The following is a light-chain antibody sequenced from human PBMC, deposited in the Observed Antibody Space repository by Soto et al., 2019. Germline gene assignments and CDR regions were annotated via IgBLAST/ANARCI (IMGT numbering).Light chain of an antibody. V-gene: IGLV1-51*01. CDR3: GTWDSSLSLWV. J-gene: IGLJ3*02. Sequence: QSVLTQPPAVSAAPGQKVTISCSGSSSNIENNYVSWYQQLPGTAPKLLIYDNNKRPSGIPDRFSGSKSGTSATLGITGLQTGDEADYYCGTWDSSLSLWVFGGGTKLTVL. CDR1: SSNIENNY. CDR2: DNN.